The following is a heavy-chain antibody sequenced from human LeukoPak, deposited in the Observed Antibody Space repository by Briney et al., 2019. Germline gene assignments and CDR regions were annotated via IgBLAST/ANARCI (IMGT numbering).Heavy chain of an antibody. CDR2: ISAYNGNT. CDR3: ARGREYYYDSSGTDAFDI. Sequence: ASVKVSCKASGYTFTSYGISWVRPAPGQGLEWMGWISAYNGNTNYAQKLQGRVTMTTDTSTSTAYMELRSLRSDDTAVYYCARGREYYYDSSGTDAFDIWGQGTMVTVSS. J-gene: IGHJ3*02. CDR1: GYTFTSYG. V-gene: IGHV1-18*01. D-gene: IGHD3-22*01.